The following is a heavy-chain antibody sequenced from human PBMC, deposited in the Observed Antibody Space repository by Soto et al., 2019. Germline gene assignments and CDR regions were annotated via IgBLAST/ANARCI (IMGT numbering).Heavy chain of an antibody. CDR3: ARGSTVVTGTQGYYYYYMDV. CDR2: INHSGST. D-gene: IGHD1-7*01. J-gene: IGHJ6*03. V-gene: IGHV4-34*01. Sequence: SETLSLTCAVYGGSFSGYYWSWIRQPPGKGLEWIGEINHSGSTNYNPSLKSRVTISVDTSKNQFSLKLSSVTAADTAVYYCARGSTVVTGTQGYYYYYMDVWGKGTTVTVSS. CDR1: GGSFSGYY.